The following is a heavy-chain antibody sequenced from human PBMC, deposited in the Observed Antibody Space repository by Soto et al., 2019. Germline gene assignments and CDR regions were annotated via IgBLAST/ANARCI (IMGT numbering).Heavy chain of an antibody. J-gene: IGHJ4*02. CDR1: GFTFGSYG. V-gene: IGHV3-30*18. Sequence: PGGSLRLSCAASGFTFGSYGMHWVRQAPGKGLEWVAVISYDGSNKYYADSVKGRFTISRDNSKNTLYLQMNSLRAEDTAVYYCAKDFGRIAVAGGWGQGTLVTVSS. D-gene: IGHD6-19*01. CDR2: ISYDGSNK. CDR3: AKDFGRIAVAGG.